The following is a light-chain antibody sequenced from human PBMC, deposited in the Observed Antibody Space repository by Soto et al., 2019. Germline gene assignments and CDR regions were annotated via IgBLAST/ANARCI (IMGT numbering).Light chain of an antibody. V-gene: IGKV1-5*03. J-gene: IGKJ1*01. CDR3: HQYYSYWT. Sequence: DIQMTQSPSTLSASVGDRVTITCRASQSISSWLAWYQHKPAKDPKLLIHKASSLESGVPSRFSGSGSGTEFTLTISSLQPDDFATYYCHQYYSYWTFGQGTKVEI. CDR2: KAS. CDR1: QSISSW.